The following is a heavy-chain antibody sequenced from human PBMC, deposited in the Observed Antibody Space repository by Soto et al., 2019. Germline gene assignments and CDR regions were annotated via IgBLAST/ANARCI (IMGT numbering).Heavy chain of an antibody. J-gene: IGHJ3*02. V-gene: IGHV4-31*03. D-gene: IGHD1-20*01. CDR1: GGSISSGLYY. CDR2: IYYSVST. Sequence: SETLSLTCTVSGGSISSGLYYWTWIRQLPGNCLEWIGYIYYSVSTYYTPSLKSRFTISVVTSKNQFSLKLSSVTASDTAVYYCAREVTGSGAFDIWGQGTMVTVSS. CDR3: AREVTGSGAFDI.